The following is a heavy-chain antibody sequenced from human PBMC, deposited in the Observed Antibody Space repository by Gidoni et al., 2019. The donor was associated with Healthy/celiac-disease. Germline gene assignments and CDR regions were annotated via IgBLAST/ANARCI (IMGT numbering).Heavy chain of an antibody. D-gene: IGHD5-12*01. CDR2: SDPRDSYT. V-gene: IGHV5-10-1*03. CDR3: ARGGGDGYNYGDAFDI. Sequence: DVQRVQSGAEVKKPGESLRISCKGSGYSFTSYGIRWVRQMPGKGLESLGRSDPRDSYTNYSPSFQGHVTISADKSIRTAYLQWSSLKASDTAMYYCARGGGDGYNYGDAFDIWGQGTMVTVSS. J-gene: IGHJ3*02. CDR1: GYSFTSYG.